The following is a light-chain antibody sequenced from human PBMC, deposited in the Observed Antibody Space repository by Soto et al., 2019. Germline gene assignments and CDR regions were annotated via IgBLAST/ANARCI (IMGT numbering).Light chain of an antibody. Sequence: QCVLTQPPSASGTPGQRVTISCSGSSSNIGSHTVSWYKQLPGTAPKLLIYSNGQRPSGVPDRFSGSKSGTSASLAINGLQSEDEADYYCAAWDDSLNGHYVFGIGTEVTVL. CDR3: AAWDDSLNGHYV. CDR1: SSNIGSHT. CDR2: SNG. J-gene: IGLJ1*01. V-gene: IGLV1-44*01.